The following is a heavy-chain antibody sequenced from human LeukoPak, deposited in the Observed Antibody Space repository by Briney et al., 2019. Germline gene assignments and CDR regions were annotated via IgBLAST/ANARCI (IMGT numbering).Heavy chain of an antibody. CDR2: ISSNGGST. Sequence: GGSLRLSCSASGFTFSTYAMHWVRQAPAKGLEYVSAISSNGGSTYYANSVKGRFTISRDNSKNTLYLQMGSLRAEDMAVYYCARGSRSGPPDYWGQGTLVTVSS. CDR1: GFTFSTYA. D-gene: IGHD3-22*01. CDR3: ARGSRSGPPDY. J-gene: IGHJ4*02. V-gene: IGHV3-64*01.